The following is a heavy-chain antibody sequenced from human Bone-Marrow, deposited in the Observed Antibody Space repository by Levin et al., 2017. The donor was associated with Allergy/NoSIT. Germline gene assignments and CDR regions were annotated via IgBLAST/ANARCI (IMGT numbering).Heavy chain of an antibody. CDR1: GGSISSSSYY. J-gene: IGHJ4*02. V-gene: IGHV4-39*01. CDR2: IYYSGST. Sequence: SETLSLTCTVSGGSISSSSYYWGWIRQPPGKGLEWIGSIYYSGSTYYNPSLKSRVTISVDTSKNQFSLKLSSVTAADTAVYYCARHLGYDTIWDWGQGTLVTVSS. D-gene: IGHD5-12*01. CDR3: ARHLGYDTIWD.